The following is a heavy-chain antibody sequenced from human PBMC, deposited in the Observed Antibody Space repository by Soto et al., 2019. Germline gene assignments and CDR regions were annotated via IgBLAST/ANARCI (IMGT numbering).Heavy chain of an antibody. V-gene: IGHV1-69*08. Sequence: QVQLVQSGAEVKKPGSSVKVSCKASGGTFSPYTINWVRQAPGQGLEWVGRSIPFHGVTNYAQKFQARVTITADKTTSTAYTELSGLRFEDTAMYYCTRDWEITVSTWSFGGFWGRGTLVTVSS. CDR3: TRDWEITVSTWSFGGF. D-gene: IGHD3-10*01. CDR1: GGTFSPYT. J-gene: IGHJ4*02. CDR2: SIPFHGVT.